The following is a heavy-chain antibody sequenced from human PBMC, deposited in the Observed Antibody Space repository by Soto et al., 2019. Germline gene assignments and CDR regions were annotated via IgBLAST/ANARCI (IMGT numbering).Heavy chain of an antibody. CDR1: GFSFSNAW. CDR2: IESKTDGGTT. CDR3: TTIRFYIGATLPNDY. V-gene: IGHV3-15*07. Sequence: GESLKISCAASGFSFSNAWMNWVRQAPGRGLEWVGRIESKTDGGTTDYAAPVKGIFTISRNDSKNILYLQMNSLKTEDTAVYYCTTIRFYIGATLPNDYWGQGTLVTVSS. J-gene: IGHJ4*02. D-gene: IGHD5-12*01.